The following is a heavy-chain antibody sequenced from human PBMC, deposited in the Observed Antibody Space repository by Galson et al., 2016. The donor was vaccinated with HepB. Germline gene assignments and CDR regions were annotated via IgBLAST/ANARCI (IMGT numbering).Heavy chain of an antibody. CDR3: VRQQLHSYGRTHFDV. CDR1: EYSFVRYW. J-gene: IGHJ4*02. D-gene: IGHD5-18*01. Sequence: QSGAEVKKPGESLKISCQGSEYSFVRYWIGWVRQMPGKGLEWVGIMYPGNSETRYSPSFRGQVTISADNSISTAYLHWSSLKASDTAIYYCVRQQLHSYGRTHFDVWGQGTLVTVS. CDR2: MYPGNSET. V-gene: IGHV5-51*01.